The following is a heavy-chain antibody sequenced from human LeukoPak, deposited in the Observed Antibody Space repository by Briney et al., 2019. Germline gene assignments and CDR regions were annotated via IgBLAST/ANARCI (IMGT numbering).Heavy chain of an antibody. CDR2: IYYSGST. D-gene: IGHD3-22*01. V-gene: IGHV4-59*01. CDR3: ARGFDYDSSGYLFDY. Sequence: SETLSLTCTVSGGSISSYYWSWIRPPPGKGLECIGYIYYSGSTNYNPSLKSRVTISVDTSKNPFSLKLSSVTAADTAVYYCARGFDYDSSGYLFDYWGQGTLVTVSS. J-gene: IGHJ4*02. CDR1: GGSISSYY.